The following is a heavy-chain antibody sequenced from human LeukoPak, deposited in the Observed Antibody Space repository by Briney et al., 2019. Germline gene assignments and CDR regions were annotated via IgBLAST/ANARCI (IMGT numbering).Heavy chain of an antibody. CDR1: GASISNLY. CDR3: ARGGYYGSGNDFRFDP. CDR2: LYDSGST. Sequence: SETLSLTCTVSGASISNLYLSWIRQPAGKGLEWIGRLYDSGSTNYNPSLKSRVTISVETSKNQFSLKLKSVTAADTAVYYCARGGYYGSGNDFRFDPWGQGTLVTVSS. D-gene: IGHD3-10*01. V-gene: IGHV4-4*07. J-gene: IGHJ5*02.